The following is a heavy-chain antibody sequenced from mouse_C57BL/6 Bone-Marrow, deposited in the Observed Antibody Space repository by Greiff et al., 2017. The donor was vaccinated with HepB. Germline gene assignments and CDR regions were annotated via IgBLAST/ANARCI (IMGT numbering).Heavy chain of an antibody. CDR1: GYTFTSYT. D-gene: IGHD2-5*01. J-gene: IGHJ3*01. CDR2: INPSSGYT. CDR3: AKAYYSNYVAWFAY. Sequence: VKLQESGAELARPGASVQMSCKASGYTFTSYTMHWVKQRPGQGLEWIGYINPSSGYTKYNQKFKDKATLTADKSSSTAYMQLSSLTSEDSAVYYCAKAYYSNYVAWFAYWGQGTLVTVSA. V-gene: IGHV1-4*01.